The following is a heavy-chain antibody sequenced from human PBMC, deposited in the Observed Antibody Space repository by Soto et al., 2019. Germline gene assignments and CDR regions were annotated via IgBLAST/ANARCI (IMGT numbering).Heavy chain of an antibody. CDR1: GLIFSGYS. V-gene: IGHV3-48*01. CDR2: SIISNNRK. J-gene: IGHJ4*02. CDR3: ARVGYCSSTSCYD. D-gene: IGHD2-2*03. Sequence: GGSLRLSCVTSGLIFSGYSMKWARQAPGKGLEWVSYSIISNNRKNYADSVKGRFTISRDKAKNSLYLQMNSLRAEDTAVYYCARVGYCSSTSCYDWGQGTLVTVSS.